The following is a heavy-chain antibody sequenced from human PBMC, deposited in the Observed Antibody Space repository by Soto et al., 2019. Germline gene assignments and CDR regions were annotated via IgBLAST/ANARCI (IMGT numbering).Heavy chain of an antibody. CDR2: ISYDGSNK. Sequence: GGSLRLSCAASGFTFSSYAMHWVRQAPGKGLEWVAVISYDGSNKYYADSVKGRFTISRDNSKNTLYLQMNSLRAEDTAVYYCARDEFGELFMDVWGQGTTVTVS. D-gene: IGHD3-10*01. CDR1: GFTFSSYA. V-gene: IGHV3-30-3*01. CDR3: ARDEFGELFMDV. J-gene: IGHJ6*02.